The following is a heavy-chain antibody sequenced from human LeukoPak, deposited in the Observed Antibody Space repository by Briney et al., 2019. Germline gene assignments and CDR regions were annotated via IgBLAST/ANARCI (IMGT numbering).Heavy chain of an antibody. V-gene: IGHV4-39*02. CDR3: AREGGSYYHWFDP. D-gene: IGHD1-26*01. CDR1: GGSISSNSYY. CDR2: MYYSGTT. J-gene: IGHJ5*02. Sequence: SETLSLTCIVSGGSISSNSYYWGWIRQPPGRGLEWIGSMYYSGTTYYNPSLKSRVTISVDTSKNQFSLKVSSVTAADTAVYYCAREGGSYYHWFDPWGQGTLVTVSS.